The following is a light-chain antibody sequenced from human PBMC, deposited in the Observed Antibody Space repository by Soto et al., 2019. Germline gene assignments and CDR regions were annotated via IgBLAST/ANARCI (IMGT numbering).Light chain of an antibody. J-gene: IGKJ1*01. Sequence: EIVMTQSPATLSVSPGERATLSCRASQSVSSNLAWYQQKPGQAPRLLIYGASRRATGIPDRFSGSGSGTDFTLTISRLEPEDFAVYHCQQYGSLSWTFGQGTKVDIK. CDR1: QSVSSN. V-gene: IGKV3-20*01. CDR2: GAS. CDR3: QQYGSLSWT.